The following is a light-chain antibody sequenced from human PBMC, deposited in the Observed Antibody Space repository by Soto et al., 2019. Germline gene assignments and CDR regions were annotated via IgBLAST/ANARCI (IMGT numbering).Light chain of an antibody. J-gene: IGKJ4*01. CDR1: QGIGST. Sequence: IVMTQSPATLSVSPGERATLSCRASQGIGSTLAWYQQKPGQTPRLLIYDASTRATGIPVRFSGIGSGTEFTLIISRLQSEDFGVYYCQHYKTWPLSFGGGTKVEI. CDR3: QHYKTWPLS. CDR2: DAS. V-gene: IGKV3-15*01.